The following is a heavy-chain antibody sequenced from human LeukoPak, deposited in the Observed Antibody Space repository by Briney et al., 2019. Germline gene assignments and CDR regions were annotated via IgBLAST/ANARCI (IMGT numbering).Heavy chain of an antibody. CDR2: IRYDGSNK. J-gene: IGHJ4*02. V-gene: IGHV3-30*02. D-gene: IGHD3-22*01. CDR1: GFIFSTHG. Sequence: GGSLRLSCAASGFIFSTHGMHWVRQAPGKGLEWLAFIRYDGSNKYYADSMKGRFTISRDNSKNTLYLQMNSLSAEDTAVYYCAKGPQYYFDSSGEVDYWGQGTLVTVSS. CDR3: AKGPQYYFDSSGEVDY.